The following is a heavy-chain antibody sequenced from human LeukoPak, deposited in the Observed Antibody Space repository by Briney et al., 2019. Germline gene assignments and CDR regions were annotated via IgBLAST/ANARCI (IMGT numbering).Heavy chain of an antibody. Sequence: GGSLRLSCAASGFTFTTYWMHWVRQAPGKGLVWVSGINRDGSTPIYADSVKGRFTISRDNANNTPYLQMNSLRAEDTAVYYCARDFYTGHYWGQGTLVTVSS. CDR2: INRDGSTP. J-gene: IGHJ4*02. CDR3: ARDFYTGHY. V-gene: IGHV3-74*01. CDR1: GFTFTTYW. D-gene: IGHD3-16*01.